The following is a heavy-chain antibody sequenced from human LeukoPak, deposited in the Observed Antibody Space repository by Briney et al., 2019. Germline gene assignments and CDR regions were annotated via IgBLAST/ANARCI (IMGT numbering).Heavy chain of an antibody. D-gene: IGHD4-17*01. CDR1: GGTFSSYA. V-gene: IGHV1-69*04. J-gene: IGHJ3*02. Sequence: SVKVSCKASGGTFSSYAISWVRQAPGQGLEWMGRIIPILGIANYAQKFQGRVTITADKSTSTAYMELSSLRSEDTAVYYCAREVNYGDYQSHAFDIWGQGTMVTVSS. CDR3: AREVNYGDYQSHAFDI. CDR2: IIPILGIA.